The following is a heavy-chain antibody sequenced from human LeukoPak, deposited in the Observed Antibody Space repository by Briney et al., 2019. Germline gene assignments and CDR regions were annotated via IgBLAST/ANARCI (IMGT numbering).Heavy chain of an antibody. CDR3: ARIAVAGTRGPRYFDL. J-gene: IGHJ2*01. V-gene: IGHV1-3*01. D-gene: IGHD6-19*01. Sequence: ASVKVSCKASGYTFTSYAMHWVRQAPGQRLEWMGWINAGNGNTKYSQKFQGRVTITRDTSASTAYMELSSLRSEDTAVYYCARIAVAGTRGPRYFDLWGRGTLVTVSS. CDR2: INAGNGNT. CDR1: GYTFTSYA.